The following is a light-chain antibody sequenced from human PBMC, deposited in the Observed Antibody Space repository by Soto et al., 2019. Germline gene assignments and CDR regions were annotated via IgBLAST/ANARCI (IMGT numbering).Light chain of an antibody. J-gene: IGLJ2*01. V-gene: IGLV8-61*01. CDR3: MLYMGGGLVV. CDR2: STN. CDR1: SGSVSTTYY. Sequence: QTVVTQEPSFSVSPGGTVTLTCGLTSGSVSTTYYPSWYQQTPGQAPRTLIYSTNIRSSGVPDRFSGSILGNKAALTITGAQADYESDDHCMLYMGGGLVVFGGGTKLTVL.